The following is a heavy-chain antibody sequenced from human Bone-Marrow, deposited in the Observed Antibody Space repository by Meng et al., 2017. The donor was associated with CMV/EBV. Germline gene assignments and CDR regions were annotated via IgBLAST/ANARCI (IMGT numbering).Heavy chain of an antibody. J-gene: IGHJ4*02. V-gene: IGHV4-39*07. D-gene: IGHD3-3*01. CDR3: ARSHHYDFWSGYYTFTN. CDR1: GGSISWSSNDY. Sequence: SETLSLTCTVSGGSISWSSNDYWGWIRQPPGKGLEWIGTIYSSGSTYYSPSLKSRVTISVDTSKDQFSLKLSSVTAADTAVYYCARSHHYDFWSGYYTFTNWGQGTLVTVSS. CDR2: IYSSGST.